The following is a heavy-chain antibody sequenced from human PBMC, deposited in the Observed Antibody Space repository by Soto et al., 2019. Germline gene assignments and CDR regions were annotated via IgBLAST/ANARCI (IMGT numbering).Heavy chain of an antibody. CDR2: IWYDGSNK. V-gene: IGHV3-33*01. Sequence: QVQLVESGGGVVQPGRSPRLSCAASGFTFSSYGMHWVRQAPGKGLEWVAVIWYDGSNKYYADSVKGRFTISRDDSKNTLYLQMNSMRTEDTAVYYCARESSTQDYGDLDYWGPGTLVTVSS. CDR1: GFTFSSYG. D-gene: IGHD4-17*01. J-gene: IGHJ4*02. CDR3: ARESSTQDYGDLDY.